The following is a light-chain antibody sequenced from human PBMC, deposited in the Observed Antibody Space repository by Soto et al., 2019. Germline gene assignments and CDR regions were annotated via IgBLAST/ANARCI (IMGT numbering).Light chain of an antibody. CDR2: GAS. J-gene: IGKJ1*01. Sequence: EIVLTQSPGTLSLAPGERATLSCRASQSVSSSYLAWYQQKPGQAPRRLIYGASSRATGITDGFSGSGSGTDFTLTISRLEPDDFAVYYCQQYGSSRTFGQGTKVEIK. CDR3: QQYGSSRT. V-gene: IGKV3-20*01. CDR1: QSVSSSY.